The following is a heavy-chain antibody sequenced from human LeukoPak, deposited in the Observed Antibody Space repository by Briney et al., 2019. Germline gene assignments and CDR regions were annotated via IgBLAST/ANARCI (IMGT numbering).Heavy chain of an antibody. Sequence: SETLSLTCAVYGGSFSGYYWSWIRQPPGKGLEWIGYIYYSGSTNYNPSLKSRVTISVDTSKNQFSLKLSSVTAADTAVYYCARDQYYYDSSGYYSGWFDPWGQGTLVTVSS. CDR1: GGSFSGYY. V-gene: IGHV4-59*01. J-gene: IGHJ5*02. D-gene: IGHD3-22*01. CDR2: IYYSGST. CDR3: ARDQYYYDSSGYYSGWFDP.